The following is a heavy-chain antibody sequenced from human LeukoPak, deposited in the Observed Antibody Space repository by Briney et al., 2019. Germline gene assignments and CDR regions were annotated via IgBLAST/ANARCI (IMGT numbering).Heavy chain of an antibody. CDR2: ISYDGSNK. J-gene: IGHJ4*02. V-gene: IGHV3-30*18. CDR3: ANDYGDYIFDY. CDR1: GFTFSSYG. Sequence: PGRSLRLSCAASGFTFSSYGMHWVRQAPGKGLEWVAVISYDGSNKYYADSVKGRFTISRDNSKNTLYLQMNSLRAEDTAVYYCANDYGDYIFDYWGQGTLVTVSS. D-gene: IGHD4-17*01.